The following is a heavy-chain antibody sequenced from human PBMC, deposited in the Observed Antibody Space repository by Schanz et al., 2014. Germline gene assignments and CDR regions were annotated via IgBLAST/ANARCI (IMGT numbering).Heavy chain of an antibody. J-gene: IGHJ4*02. D-gene: IGHD5-12*01. V-gene: IGHV1-46*03. CDR2: INPTGGST. CDR1: GYTFTIYS. CDR3: ARTGYDPSLTH. Sequence: QVQLVQSGAEVKKPGASVKLSCKASGYTFTIYSMHWVRQAPGQGLEWMGMINPTGGSTKYAQKFQGRVTMTTDTSTSTVYMELTSLRSEDAAVYYCARTGYDPSLTHWGQGTLVTVSS.